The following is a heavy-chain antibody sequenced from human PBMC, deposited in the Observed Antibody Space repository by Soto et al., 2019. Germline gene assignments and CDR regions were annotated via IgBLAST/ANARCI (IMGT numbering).Heavy chain of an antibody. D-gene: IGHD6-13*01. J-gene: IGHJ4*02. CDR3: ARQGGTYSSSSWEVDY. Sequence: SETLSLTCTVSGGSISSSSYYWGWIRQPPGKGLEWIGSIYYSGSTYYNPSLKSRVTISVDTSKNQFSLKLSSVTAADTAVYYCARQGGTYSSSSWEVDYWGQGTLVTVSS. CDR1: GGSISSSSYY. V-gene: IGHV4-39*01. CDR2: IYYSGST.